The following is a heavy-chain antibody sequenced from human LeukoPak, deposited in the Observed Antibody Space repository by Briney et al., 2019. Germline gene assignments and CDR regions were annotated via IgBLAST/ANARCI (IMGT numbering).Heavy chain of an antibody. CDR3: AKDLPPYGAAAGSFDY. CDR2: INWNGGST. J-gene: IGHJ4*02. V-gene: IGHV3-20*04. Sequence: PGGSLRLSCAASGFIFDDYGMSWVRQAPGKGLEWVSGINWNGGSTGYADSVKGRFTISGDNAKNSLYLQMNSLRAEDTAVYYCAKDLPPYGAAAGSFDYWGQGTLVTVSS. D-gene: IGHD6-25*01. CDR1: GFIFDDYG.